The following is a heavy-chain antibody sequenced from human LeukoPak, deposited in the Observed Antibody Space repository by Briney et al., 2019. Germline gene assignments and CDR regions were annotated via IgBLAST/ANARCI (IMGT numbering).Heavy chain of an antibody. Sequence: GGSLRLSCVASGFTFSTYGMNWVRQAPGKGLEWVAVISHHGSNKFYADSVKGRFTISRDNSNNMVYLQMNSLRAEDTAVYYCAKDGALSTSWYFYCDYWGQGTLVTVSS. V-gene: IGHV3-30*18. CDR3: AKDGALSTSWYFYCDY. CDR2: ISHHGSNK. CDR1: GFTFSTYG. D-gene: IGHD2-2*01. J-gene: IGHJ4*02.